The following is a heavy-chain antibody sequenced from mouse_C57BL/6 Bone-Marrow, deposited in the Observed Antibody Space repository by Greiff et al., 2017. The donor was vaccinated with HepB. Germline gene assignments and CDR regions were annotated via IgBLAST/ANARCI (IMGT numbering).Heavy chain of an antibody. Sequence: VKLMESGPELVKPGASVKISCKASGYAFSSSWMNWVKQRPGKGLEWIGRIYPGDGDTNYNGKFKGKATLTADKSSSTAYMQLSSLTSEDSAVYFCARGLGRGAYWGQGTLVTVSA. CDR2: IYPGDGDT. CDR3: ARGLGRGAY. D-gene: IGHD4-1*01. V-gene: IGHV1-82*01. J-gene: IGHJ3*01. CDR1: GYAFSSSW.